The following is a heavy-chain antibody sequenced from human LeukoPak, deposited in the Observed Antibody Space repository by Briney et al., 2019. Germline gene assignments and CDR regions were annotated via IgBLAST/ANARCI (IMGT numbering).Heavy chain of an antibody. J-gene: IGHJ4*02. D-gene: IGHD3-10*01. Sequence: SVKVSCKASGGTFSSYAISWVRQAPGQGLEWMGRIIPILGIGNYAQKFQGRVTITADKSTSTAYMELSSLRSEDTAVYYCATTYYYGSGSYQTDYWGQGTLVTVSS. CDR2: IIPILGIG. V-gene: IGHV1-69*04. CDR1: GGTFSSYA. CDR3: ATTYYYGSGSYQTDY.